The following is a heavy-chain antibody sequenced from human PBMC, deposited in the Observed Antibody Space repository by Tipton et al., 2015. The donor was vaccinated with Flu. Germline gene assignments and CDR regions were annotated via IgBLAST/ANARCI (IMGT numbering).Heavy chain of an antibody. J-gene: IGHJ4*02. CDR1: GYSFTNYW. CDR2: IYPGDSDT. CDR3: ASHRCGSGHCFFDS. D-gene: IGHD1-26*01. Sequence: QLVQSGAEVKKPGESLKISCKGSGYSFTNYWIGWVRQMPGKGLEWMGIIYPGDSDTRYSPSFQGQVTISADKSISTAYLQWSSPEAADTAIYCGASHRCGSGHCFFDSWGQGTLVTVSS. V-gene: IGHV5-51*01.